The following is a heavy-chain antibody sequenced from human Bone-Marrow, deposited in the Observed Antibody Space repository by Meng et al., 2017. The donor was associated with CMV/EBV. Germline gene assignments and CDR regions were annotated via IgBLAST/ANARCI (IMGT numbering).Heavy chain of an antibody. J-gene: IGHJ6*02. CDR3: ARDDGVARDIVVVPAAIRYYYYGMDV. CDR1: GYTFTSYG. CDR2: ISAYNGNT. Sequence: ASVKVSCKASGYTFTSYGISWVRQAPGQGLEWMGWISAYNGNTNYAQKLQGRVTMTTDTSTSTAYMELRSLRSDDTAVYYCARDDGVARDIVVVPAAIRYYYYGMDVWGQGTTVTVSS. D-gene: IGHD2-2*02. V-gene: IGHV1-18*01.